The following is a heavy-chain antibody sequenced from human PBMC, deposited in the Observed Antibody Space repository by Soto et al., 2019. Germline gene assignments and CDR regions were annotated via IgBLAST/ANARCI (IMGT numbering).Heavy chain of an antibody. V-gene: IGHV3-21*01. CDR3: AGDPLAARLGYYYYYGMDV. J-gene: IGHJ6*02. D-gene: IGHD6-6*01. CDR2: IRGFSPYT. Sequence: GRSLGLSCISSGFTFRTYTMNWVRQAPGKGLEWVSGIRGFSPYTFYAESVKGRFTISRDNAKNSLYLQMNSLRAEDTAVYYCAGDPLAARLGYYYYYGMDVWGQGTTVTVSS. CDR1: GFTFRTYT.